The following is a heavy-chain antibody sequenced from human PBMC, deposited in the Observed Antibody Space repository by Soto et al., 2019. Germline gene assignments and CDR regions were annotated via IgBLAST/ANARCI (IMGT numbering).Heavy chain of an antibody. V-gene: IGHV4-59*01. Sequence: SETLSLTCTVSGGSISSYYWSWIRQPPGKGLEWIGYIYYSGSTNYNPSLKSRVTISVDTSKNQFSLKLSSVTAADTAVYYCARLELYSSSWYWFDPWGQGTLVTVSS. CDR2: IYYSGST. D-gene: IGHD6-13*01. CDR1: GGSISSYY. CDR3: ARLELYSSSWYWFDP. J-gene: IGHJ5*02.